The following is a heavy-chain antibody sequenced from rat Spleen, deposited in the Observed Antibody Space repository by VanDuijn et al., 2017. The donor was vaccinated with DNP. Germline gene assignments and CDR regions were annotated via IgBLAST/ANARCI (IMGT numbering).Heavy chain of an antibody. V-gene: IGHV2-77*01. CDR2: ICGDGST. J-gene: IGHJ2*01. Sequence: QVQMKETGPGLVQTTQTLSVTCTVSGFSLTSYGVHWVRQAPGKGLEWMGIICGDGSTDYNSALKSRLSISRDTSKSQVFLTMNSLQTDDTAVYYCYNNYFDYWGQGVMVTVSS. D-gene: IGHD1-10*01. CDR3: YNNYFDY. CDR1: GFSLTSYG.